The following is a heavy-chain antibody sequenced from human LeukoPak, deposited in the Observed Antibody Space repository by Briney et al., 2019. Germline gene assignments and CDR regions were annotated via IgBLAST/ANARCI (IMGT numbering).Heavy chain of an antibody. Sequence: SETLSLTCAVYGGSFSGYYWSWIRQPPGKGLEWIGEINHSGNTNYNPSLKSRVTISVDTSKNQFSLKLSSVTAADTAVYYCARGGLLRFGINKYYYRMDVWGKGTTVTVSS. V-gene: IGHV4-34*01. CDR2: INHSGNT. D-gene: IGHD3-10*01. CDR1: GGSFSGYY. J-gene: IGHJ6*04. CDR3: ARGGLLRFGINKYYYRMDV.